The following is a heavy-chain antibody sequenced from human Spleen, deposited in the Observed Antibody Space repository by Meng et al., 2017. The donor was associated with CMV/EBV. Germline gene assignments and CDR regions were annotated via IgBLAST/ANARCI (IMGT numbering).Heavy chain of an antibody. CDR2: INHSGST. CDR3: ARKSPYWYFDL. V-gene: IGHV4-34*01. J-gene: IGHJ2*01. CDR1: GGSFSGYY. Sequence: SLTCAVYGGSFSGYYWSWIRQPPGKGLEWIGEINHSGSTNYNPSLKSRVTISVDTSKNQFSLRLSSVTAADTAMYYCARKSPYWYFDLWGRGTLVTVSS.